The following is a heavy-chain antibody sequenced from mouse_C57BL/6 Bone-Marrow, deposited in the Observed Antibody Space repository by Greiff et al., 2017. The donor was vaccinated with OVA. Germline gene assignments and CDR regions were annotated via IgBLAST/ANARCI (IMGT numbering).Heavy chain of an antibody. V-gene: IGHV1-69*01. CDR2: IDPSDSYT. D-gene: IGHD1-1*01. J-gene: IGHJ3*01. CDR1: GYTFTSYW. CDR3: ARFTTWFAY. Sequence: QVQLQQPGAELVMPGASVKLSCKASGYTFTSYWMHWVKQRPGQGLEWIGEIDPSDSYTNYNQKFKGKSTLTVDKSSSTAYMQRSSLTSEDSAVYYCARFTTWFAYWGQGTLVTVSA.